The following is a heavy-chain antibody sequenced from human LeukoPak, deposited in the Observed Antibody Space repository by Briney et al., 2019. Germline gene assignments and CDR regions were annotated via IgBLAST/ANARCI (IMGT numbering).Heavy chain of an antibody. Sequence: GGSLRLSCAASGFTFSSYAMSWVRQAPGKGLEWVSAISGSGGSTYYADSVKGRFTISRDNAKNSLYLQINSLRAEDTAVYYCARNQWLVQDAFDIWGQGTMVTVSS. D-gene: IGHD6-19*01. CDR3: ARNQWLVQDAFDI. CDR1: GFTFSSYA. CDR2: ISGSGGST. V-gene: IGHV3-23*01. J-gene: IGHJ3*02.